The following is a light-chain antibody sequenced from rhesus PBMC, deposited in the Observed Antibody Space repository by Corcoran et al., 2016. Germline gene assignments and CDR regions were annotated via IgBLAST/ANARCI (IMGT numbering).Light chain of an antibody. CDR1: QSVSSY. CDR2: GAS. CDR3: YQHSSGYS. J-gene: IGKJ2*01. Sequence: EIVMTQSPATLSLSPGERATLSCRASQSVSSYVAWYQQKPEQAPRLLIYGASSRATGIPDRFSGSWSGTDVTLTISSLEPEDVGVYHCYQHSSGYSFGQGTKVEIK. V-gene: IGKV3S9*01.